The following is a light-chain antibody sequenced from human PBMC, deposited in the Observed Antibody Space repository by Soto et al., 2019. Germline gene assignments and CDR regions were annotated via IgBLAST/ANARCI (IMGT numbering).Light chain of an antibody. CDR2: DVS. CDR3: SSYTSSSTLVI. Sequence: QSVMTQPRSVSGSPGQSVTISCTGTSSDVGGYKYVSWYQQHPGKVPKLMMFDVSERPSGVPDRFSGSKSGNTASLTISGLQAEDEADYYCSSYTSSSTLVIFGGGTKLTVL. V-gene: IGLV2-11*01. J-gene: IGLJ2*01. CDR1: SSDVGGYKY.